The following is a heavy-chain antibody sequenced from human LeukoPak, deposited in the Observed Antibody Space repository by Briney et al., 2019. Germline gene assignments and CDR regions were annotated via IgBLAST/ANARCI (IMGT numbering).Heavy chain of an antibody. CDR1: GFTFSSCA. D-gene: IGHD5-24*01. Sequence: GGSLRLSCAASGFTFSSCAMHWVRQAPGKGLEWVAVISYDGSNKYYADSVKGRFTISRDNSKNTLYLQMNSLRAEDTAVYYCARESGGYKSFDYWGQGTLVTVSS. V-gene: IGHV3-30-3*01. CDR3: ARESGGYKSFDY. J-gene: IGHJ4*02. CDR2: ISYDGSNK.